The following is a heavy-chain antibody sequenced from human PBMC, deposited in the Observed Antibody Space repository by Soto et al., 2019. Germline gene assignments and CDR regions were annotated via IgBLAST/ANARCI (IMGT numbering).Heavy chain of an antibody. CDR1: GGSFSGYY. V-gene: IGHV4-34*01. Sequence: QVQLQQWGAGLLKPSETLSLTCAVYGGSFSGYYWSWIRQPPGKGLEWIGEINHSGSTNYNPSLTSRVTISVDTSKNQFSLKLSSVTAADTAVYYCATFPRDKYSSSGPYYFDYWGQGTLVTVSS. CDR2: INHSGST. CDR3: ATFPRDKYSSSGPYYFDY. D-gene: IGHD6-6*01. J-gene: IGHJ4*02.